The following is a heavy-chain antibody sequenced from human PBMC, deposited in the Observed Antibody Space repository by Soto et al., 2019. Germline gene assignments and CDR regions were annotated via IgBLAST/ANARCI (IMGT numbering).Heavy chain of an antibody. Sequence: SETLSLTCTVSGGSISSGDYYWSWIRQPPGKGLEWIGYIYYSGSTYYNPSLKSRVTISVDTSKNQFSLKLSSVTAADTAVYYCARDYPSWDYYYGMDVWGQGTTVT. CDR1: GGSISSGDYY. D-gene: IGHD3-16*02. J-gene: IGHJ6*02. V-gene: IGHV4-30-4*01. CDR3: ARDYPSWDYYYGMDV. CDR2: IYYSGST.